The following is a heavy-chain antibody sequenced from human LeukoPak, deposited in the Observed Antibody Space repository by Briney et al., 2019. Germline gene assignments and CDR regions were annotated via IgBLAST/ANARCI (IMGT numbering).Heavy chain of an antibody. Sequence: GGSLRLSCAASGFTFNTYAMHWVRHAPGKGLEFVSSISSSGGNTYYANSVKGRFTISRDDSKNTLYLQMGSLRPKDMAVYYCARASGRGLYYFDYWGQGTLVTVSS. V-gene: IGHV3-64*01. D-gene: IGHD2-15*01. CDR3: ARASGRGLYYFDY. CDR1: GFTFNTYA. J-gene: IGHJ4*02. CDR2: ISSSGGNT.